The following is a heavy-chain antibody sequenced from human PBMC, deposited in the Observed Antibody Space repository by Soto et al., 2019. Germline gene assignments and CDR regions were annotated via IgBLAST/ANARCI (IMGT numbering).Heavy chain of an antibody. Sequence: QVQLVQSGSEVRKPGSSVKVSCKASGGTFSSDAFSWVRQAPGQGLEWMGGIIPTSGTANYAQKFQGRATITADESTSTAYMELSSLTSEDTVVYFFSRGQVYFCGGVCYFYYFGMDVWGQGATVTVS. CDR2: IIPTSGTA. V-gene: IGHV1-69*01. CDR3: SRGQVYFCGGVCYFYYFGMDV. D-gene: IGHD2-21*02. CDR1: GGTFSSDA. J-gene: IGHJ6*02.